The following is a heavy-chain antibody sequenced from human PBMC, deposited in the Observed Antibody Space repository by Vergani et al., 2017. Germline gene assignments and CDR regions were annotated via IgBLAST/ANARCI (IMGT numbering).Heavy chain of an antibody. CDR3: AKDPSYLEYSSSSDHYYYYYGMDV. V-gene: IGHV3-15*01. CDR2: IKSKTDGGTT. CDR1: GFTFSNAW. D-gene: IGHD6-6*01. Sequence: EVQLVESGGGLVQPGGSLRLSCAASGFTFSNAWMSWVRQAPGKGLEWVGRIKSKTDGGTTDYAAPVKGRFTISRDNSKNTLYLQMNSLRAEDTAVYYCAKDPSYLEYSSSSDHYYYYYGMDVWGQGTTVTVSS. J-gene: IGHJ6*02.